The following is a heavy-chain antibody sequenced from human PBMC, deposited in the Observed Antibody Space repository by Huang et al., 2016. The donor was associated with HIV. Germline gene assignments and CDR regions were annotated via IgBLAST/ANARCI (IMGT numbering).Heavy chain of an antibody. CDR3: ARLDTARNYYYYGLDV. D-gene: IGHD5-18*01. V-gene: IGHV5-51*01. CDR2: IYTDDSDT. CDR1: GYSFAKYW. Sequence: GQLVQSGAEVKKPGESLKISCEGSGYSFAKYWIGWVRQMPGKGLEWMGIIYTDDSDTRYSPSFQGQVSISPDKSISTAYLQWSSLKASDTAMYYCARLDTARNYYYYGLDVWGQGTSVIVSS. J-gene: IGHJ6*02.